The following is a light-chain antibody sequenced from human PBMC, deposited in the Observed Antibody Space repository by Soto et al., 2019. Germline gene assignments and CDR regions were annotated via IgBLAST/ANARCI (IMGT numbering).Light chain of an antibody. V-gene: IGKV3-20*01. Sequence: EIVMTQSPDTLSVSPGERATLSCRASQSVGSNLAWYQKKPGQAPRLLIYGASSRATGIPDRFSGSGSGTDFTLTISRLEPEDFAVYYCQQCDTSRTWTFGQGTKVDIK. J-gene: IGKJ1*01. CDR3: QQCDTSRTWT. CDR2: GAS. CDR1: QSVGSN.